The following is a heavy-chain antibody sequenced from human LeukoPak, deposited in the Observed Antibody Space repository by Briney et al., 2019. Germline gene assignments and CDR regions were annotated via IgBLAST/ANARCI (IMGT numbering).Heavy chain of an antibody. CDR1: GYTFTGYY. CDR2: INPNSGGT. J-gene: IGHJ4*02. Sequence: ASVKVSCKASGYTFTGYYMHWVRQAPGQGLEWMGWINPNSGGTNYAQKFQGRVTMTRDTSISTAYMELSRLRSDDTAVYYCARSDGYNHPFDYWGQGTLVTDSS. D-gene: IGHD5-24*01. V-gene: IGHV1-2*02. CDR3: ARSDGYNHPFDY.